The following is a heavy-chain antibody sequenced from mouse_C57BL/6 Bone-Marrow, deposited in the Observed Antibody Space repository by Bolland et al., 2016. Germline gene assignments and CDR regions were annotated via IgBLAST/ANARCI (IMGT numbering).Heavy chain of an antibody. CDR3: AGDDYSTFAY. J-gene: IGHJ3*01. Sequence: RIDPANGNTKYAPKFQGKATITADTSSTTAYLQLSSLTSEDTAIYYCAGDDYSTFAYWGQGTLV. D-gene: IGHD2-4*01. V-gene: IGHV14-3*01. CDR2: IDPANGNT.